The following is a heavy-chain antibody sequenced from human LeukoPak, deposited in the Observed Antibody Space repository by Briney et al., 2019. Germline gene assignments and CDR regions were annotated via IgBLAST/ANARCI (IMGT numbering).Heavy chain of an antibody. J-gene: IGHJ4*02. Sequence: SETLSLTCTVSGGSISRYYWSWIRQPPGKGLEWIGYIYYSGSINYNPSLKSRVAISVDTSKNQFSLKLSSVTAADTAVYHCARDKVPGDFWGQGTLVTVSS. CDR1: GGSISRYY. CDR2: IYYSGSI. CDR3: ARDKVPGDF. V-gene: IGHV4-59*01.